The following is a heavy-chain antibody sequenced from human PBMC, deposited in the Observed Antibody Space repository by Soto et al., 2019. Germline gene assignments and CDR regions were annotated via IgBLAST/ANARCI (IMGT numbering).Heavy chain of an antibody. CDR3: ARGRDWNYGDY. D-gene: IGHD1-7*01. Sequence: EVQLVESGGGLVQPGGSLRLSCSASGFTFGSYWMHWVSQVPGKGLVWVSRINTYGSSTSYADSVKGRFTISRDNAKNTLYLQMSSLRAEDTAVYYCARGRDWNYGDYWGQGTLVTVSS. CDR2: INTYGSST. J-gene: IGHJ4*02. CDR1: GFTFGSYW. V-gene: IGHV3-74*01.